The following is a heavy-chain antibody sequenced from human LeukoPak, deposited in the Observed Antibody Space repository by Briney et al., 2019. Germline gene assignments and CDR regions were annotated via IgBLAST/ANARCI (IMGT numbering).Heavy chain of an antibody. CDR1: GGTFSSYA. D-gene: IGHD1-26*01. CDR3: ASTYSGSYGENAFDI. Sequence: SVKVSCKASGGTFSSYAISWVRQAPGQGLEWMGRIIPIFGIANYAQKFQGRVTITADKSTSTAYMELSSLRSGDTAVYYCASTYSGSYGENAFDIWGQGTMVTVSS. V-gene: IGHV1-69*04. CDR2: IIPIFGIA. J-gene: IGHJ3*02.